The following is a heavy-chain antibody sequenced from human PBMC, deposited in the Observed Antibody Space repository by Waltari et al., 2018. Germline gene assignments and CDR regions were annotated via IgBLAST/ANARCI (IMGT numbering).Heavy chain of an antibody. D-gene: IGHD3-3*01. CDR2: IYWNDDK. CDR1: GFSLGTRRVG. CDR3: AHSYDFWSGYYTGDFDY. Sequence: QTTLTESGLTLVKPTPHITLTCTFSGFSLGTRRVGVGCLRHPPGKALEWLALIYWNDDKRYSPTLKSRLTITKDTSKNQVVLTMTNMDPVDTATYYCAHSYDFWSGYYTGDFDYWGQGTLVTVSS. V-gene: IGHV2-5*01. J-gene: IGHJ4*02.